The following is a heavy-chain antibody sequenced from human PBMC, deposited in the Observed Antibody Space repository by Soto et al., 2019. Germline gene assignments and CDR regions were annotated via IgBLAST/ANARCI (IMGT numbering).Heavy chain of an antibody. J-gene: IGHJ4*02. CDR1: GFTFSSYG. Sequence: PGGSLRLSCAASGFTFSSYGMHWVRQAPGKGLEWVAVISYDGSNKYYADSVKGRFTISRDNSKNTLYLQMNSLRAEDTAVYYCAKDQYSSGWYPAYWGQGTLVTVSS. D-gene: IGHD6-19*01. CDR3: AKDQYSSGWYPAY. V-gene: IGHV3-30*18. CDR2: ISYDGSNK.